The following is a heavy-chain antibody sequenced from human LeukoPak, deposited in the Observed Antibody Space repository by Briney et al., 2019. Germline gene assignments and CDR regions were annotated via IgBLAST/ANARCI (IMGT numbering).Heavy chain of an antibody. J-gene: IGHJ3*02. CDR3: AKDDDRLWFGELQVAFDI. V-gene: IGHV3-72*01. Sequence: PGGTLRLSCAASGFTFSTYGMNWVRQAPGKGLEWVGRTRNKANSYTTEYAASVKGRFTISRDDSKNSLYLQMNSLKTEDTAVYYCAKDDDRLWFGELQVAFDIWGQGTMVTVSS. CDR2: TRNKANSYTT. D-gene: IGHD3-10*01. CDR1: GFTFSTYG.